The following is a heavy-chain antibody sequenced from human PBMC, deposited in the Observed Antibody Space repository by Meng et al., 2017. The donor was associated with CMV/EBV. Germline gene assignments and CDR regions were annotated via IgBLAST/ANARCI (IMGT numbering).Heavy chain of an antibody. Sequence: GESLKISCAASGFTFSSYAMHWVRQAPGKGLEWVAVISYDGSNKYYADSVKGRFTISRDNSKNTLYLQMNSLRAEDTAVYYCARVGWTGTTGGYWGQGTLVTVFS. V-gene: IGHV3-30*04. CDR1: GFTFSSYA. D-gene: IGHD1-7*01. J-gene: IGHJ4*02. CDR2: ISYDGSNK. CDR3: ARVGWTGTTGGY.